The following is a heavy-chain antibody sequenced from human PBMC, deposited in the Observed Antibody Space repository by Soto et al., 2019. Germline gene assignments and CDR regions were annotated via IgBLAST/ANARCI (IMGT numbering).Heavy chain of an antibody. CDR1: GFTVSSYS. V-gene: IGHV3-48*01. J-gene: IGHJ2*01. D-gene: IGHD2-8*01. CDR2: ISSSSSTI. CDR3: ARDRGVVSVLIEWYFDL. Sequence: EVQLVESGGGLVQPGGSLRLSCAASGFTVSSYSMNWVRQAPGKGLEWVSYISSSSSTIYYADSVKGRFTISRDNAKNSLYLQMNSLRAEDTAVYYCARDRGVVSVLIEWYFDLWGRGTLVTVSS.